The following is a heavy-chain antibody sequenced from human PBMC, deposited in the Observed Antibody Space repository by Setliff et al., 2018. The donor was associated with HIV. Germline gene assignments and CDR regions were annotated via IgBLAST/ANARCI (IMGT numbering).Heavy chain of an antibody. V-gene: IGHV1-46*01. J-gene: IGHJ4*02. D-gene: IGHD6-19*01. CDR2: INPGGGST. CDR1: GYTFTYYY. Sequence: ASVKVSCKASGYTFTYYYMHWVRQAPGQGLEWMGIINPGGGSTSFAQKFLGRVTMTRDTSTSTVYMELNSLRSEDTAVYYCARDRYYSSGWYPGANSFGYWGQGTLVTV. CDR3: ARDRYYSSGWYPGANSFGY.